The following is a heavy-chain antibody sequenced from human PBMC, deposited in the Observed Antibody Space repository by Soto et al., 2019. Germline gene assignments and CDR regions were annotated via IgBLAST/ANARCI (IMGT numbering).Heavy chain of an antibody. V-gene: IGHV2-5*02. CDR1: GFSLSTSGVG. CDR3: ARGFYPFSSGWYQGMFDY. CDR2: IYWDDDK. Sequence: QITLKESGPTRVRPTQTLTLTCTFSGFSLSTSGVGVGWIRQPPGKALEWLVFIYWDDDKRYNPSLKSRLTVTKDTSKNQVVLKMTNMDPVDTGTYYGARGFYPFSSGWYQGMFDYWGQGTLVTVSS. D-gene: IGHD6-19*01. J-gene: IGHJ4*02.